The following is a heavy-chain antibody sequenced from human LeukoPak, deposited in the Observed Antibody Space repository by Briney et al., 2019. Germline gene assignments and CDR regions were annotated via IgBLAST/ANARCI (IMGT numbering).Heavy chain of an antibody. CDR2: ISAYNGNT. D-gene: IGHD3-10*01. Sequence: ASVKVSCKASGYTFTSYGISWVRQAPGQGLEWMGWISAYNGNTNYAQKLQGRVTMTTDTSTSTAYMELRSLRSDDTAVYYCARVRGKTMVRGPGGWFDPWGQGTLVTVSS. J-gene: IGHJ5*02. CDR3: ARVRGKTMVRGPGGWFDP. CDR1: GYTFTSYG. V-gene: IGHV1-18*01.